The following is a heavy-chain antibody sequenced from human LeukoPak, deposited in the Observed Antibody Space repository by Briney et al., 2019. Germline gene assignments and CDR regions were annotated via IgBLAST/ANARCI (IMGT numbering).Heavy chain of an antibody. CDR2: TYYDSKWYN. CDR3: ARGWARDGFNI. J-gene: IGHJ3*02. V-gene: IGHV6-1*01. D-gene: IGHD6-13*01. Sequence: ASQTLSLTCVISGDSVSNNAWNWVRQTPSGGLECLGRTYYDSKWYNQYAESVKSRISINPDTSKSQFSLQLHSVTPEDTAVYYCARGWARDGFNIWSQGTMVTVSS. CDR1: GDSVSNNA.